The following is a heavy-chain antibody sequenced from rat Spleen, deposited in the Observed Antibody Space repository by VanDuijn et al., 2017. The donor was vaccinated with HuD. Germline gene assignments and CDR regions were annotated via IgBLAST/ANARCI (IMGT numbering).Heavy chain of an antibody. J-gene: IGHJ2*01. CDR1: GFTFSDYG. CDR2: ISYDGGST. CDR3: TAGGGYWDY. Sequence: EVQLVESGGGLVQPGRSMKLSCSASGFTFSDYGMAWVFQAPTKGLEWVASISYDGGSTYYRDSVKGRFTISRDNAKSTLYLQMESLRSEDTATYYCTAGGGYWDYWGQGVMVTVSS. V-gene: IGHV5-20*01. D-gene: IGHD1-11*01.